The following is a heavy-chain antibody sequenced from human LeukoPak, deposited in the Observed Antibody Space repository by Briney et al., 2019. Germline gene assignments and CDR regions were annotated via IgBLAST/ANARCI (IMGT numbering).Heavy chain of an antibody. CDR1: GYTFTDRY. D-gene: IGHD3-22*01. Sequence: ASVKVSCKASGYTFTDRYIHWVRQAPGQGLEWMGWISAYNGNTNYAQKLQGRVTMTTDTSTSTAYMGLRSLRSDDTAVYYCARGPYYYDSSGYYRSHYYYYYMDVWGKGTTVTISS. V-gene: IGHV1-18*04. CDR2: ISAYNGNT. J-gene: IGHJ6*03. CDR3: ARGPYYYDSSGYYRSHYYYYYMDV.